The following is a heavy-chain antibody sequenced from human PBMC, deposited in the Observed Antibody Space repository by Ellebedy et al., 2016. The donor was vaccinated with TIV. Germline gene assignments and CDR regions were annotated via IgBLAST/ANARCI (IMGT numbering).Heavy chain of an antibody. CDR1: GFTFSSYS. CDR2: IGGSAIST. D-gene: IGHD2-2*01. Sequence: GESLKISCAASGFTFSSYSINWVRQAPGKGLEWVSSIGGSAISTAYGDSVKGRFTISRDNSKNTLYLQMNGLRVEDTALCYCATFSPLVVVFRRGGEYWGQGTLVTVSS. CDR3: ATFSPLVVVFRRGGEY. J-gene: IGHJ4*02. V-gene: IGHV3-23*01.